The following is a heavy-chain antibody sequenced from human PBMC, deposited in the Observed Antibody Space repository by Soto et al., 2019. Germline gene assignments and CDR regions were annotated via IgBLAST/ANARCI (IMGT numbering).Heavy chain of an antibody. CDR2: IYPGDSDT. J-gene: IGHJ6*02. CDR1: GYSFTRYW. V-gene: IGHV5-51*01. CDR3: ARLPVVVVAARVSYYYGMDV. D-gene: IGHD2-15*01. Sequence: GESLKISCKGSGYSFTRYWMGWVRQMPGKGLEWMGIIYPGDSDTRYSPSFQGQVTISADKSISTAYLQWSSLKASDTAMYYCARLPVVVVAARVSYYYGMDVWGQGTTVTVSS.